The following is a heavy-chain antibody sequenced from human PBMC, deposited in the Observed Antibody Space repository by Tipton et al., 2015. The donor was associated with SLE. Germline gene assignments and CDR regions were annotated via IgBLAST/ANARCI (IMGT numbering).Heavy chain of an antibody. V-gene: IGHV3-23*01. J-gene: IGHJ1*01. CDR2: ISDGGDKT. CDR1: GFMFDSYV. CDR3: VKDYVRGGDFPQYFKS. Sequence: GSLRLSCAASGFMFDSYVMNWVRQAPGKGLEWVSAISDGGDKTYYADSVKGRFTISRDNSKNTVYLQMNSLRAGDTAVYYCVKDYVRGGDFPQYFKSWGQGTLVIVSS. D-gene: IGHD4-17*01.